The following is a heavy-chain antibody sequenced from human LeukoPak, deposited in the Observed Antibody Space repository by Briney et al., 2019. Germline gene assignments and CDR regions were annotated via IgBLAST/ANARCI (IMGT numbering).Heavy chain of an antibody. CDR2: IYYSGST. J-gene: IGHJ1*01. D-gene: IGHD6-19*01. CDR3: ASRLVPGTEYFQH. CDR1: GGSISHYY. V-gene: IGHV4-59*08. Sequence: SETLSLTCTVSGGSISHYYWSWVRQPPGKGLEWIGYIYYSGSTNYNPSLKSRVTISVDTSKNQFSLKLSSVTAADTAVYYCASRLVPGTEYFQHWGQGTLVTVSS.